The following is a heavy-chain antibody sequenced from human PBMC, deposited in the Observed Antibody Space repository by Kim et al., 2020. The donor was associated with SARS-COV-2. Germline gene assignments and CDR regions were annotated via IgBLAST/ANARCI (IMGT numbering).Heavy chain of an antibody. Sequence: GSLRLSCAASGFTFSSYAMSWVRQAPGKGLEWVSSISGSGSSTYYADSVKGRFTISRDNSKNTLYLQMNSLRAEDTAVYYCAETFYYYGSGSYYNRQGGYFQHWGQGTLVTVSS. V-gene: IGHV3-23*01. J-gene: IGHJ1*01. CDR3: AETFYYYGSGSYYNRQGGYFQH. CDR2: ISGSGSST. D-gene: IGHD3-10*01. CDR1: GFTFSSYA.